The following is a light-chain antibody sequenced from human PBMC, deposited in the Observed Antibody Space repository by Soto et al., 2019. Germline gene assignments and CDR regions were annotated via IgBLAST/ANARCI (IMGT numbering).Light chain of an antibody. CDR3: SSSTTTTSLVV. CDR2: DVS. J-gene: IGLJ3*02. V-gene: IGLV2-14*03. CDR1: SSDIGDYNY. Sequence: QSVLTQPASVSGSPGQSITISCTGTSSDIGDYNYVSWYQHYPGKVPKLVIYDVSHRPSGVFNRFSGSKSGNTASLTISGLQAEDEADYYCSSSTTTTSLVVFGGGTKLTVL.